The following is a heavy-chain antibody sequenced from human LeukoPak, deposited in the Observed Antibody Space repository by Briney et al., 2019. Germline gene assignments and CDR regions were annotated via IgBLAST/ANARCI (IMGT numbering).Heavy chain of an antibody. J-gene: IGHJ5*02. V-gene: IGHV1-18*01. CDR1: GYTFTSYG. CDR2: ISPYNGNT. CDR3: ARVVFAAGSNWFDP. Sequence: GASVKVSCKASGYTFTSYGISWVRQAPGQGLEWMGWISPYNGNTNYAQKLQGRVTMTTDTSTSTAYMELSSLRSDDTAVYYCARVVFAAGSNWFDPWGQGTLVTVSS. D-gene: IGHD6-13*01.